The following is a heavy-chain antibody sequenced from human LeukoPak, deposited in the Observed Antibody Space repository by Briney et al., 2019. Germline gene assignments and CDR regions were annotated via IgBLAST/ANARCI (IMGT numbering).Heavy chain of an antibody. V-gene: IGHV1-46*01. D-gene: IGHD6-19*01. CDR3: ARDQVDSSGWSFYYYYYMDV. CDR1: GYTFTSYY. Sequence: ASVKVSCKASGYTFTSYYMHWVREAPGQGLEGMGIINPSGGSTSYAQKFQGRVTMTRDMSTSTVYMELSSLRSEDTAVYYCARDQVDSSGWSFYYYYYMDVWGKGTTVTVSS. CDR2: INPSGGST. J-gene: IGHJ6*03.